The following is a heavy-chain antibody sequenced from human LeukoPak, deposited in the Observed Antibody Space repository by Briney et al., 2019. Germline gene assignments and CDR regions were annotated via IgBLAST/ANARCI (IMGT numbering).Heavy chain of an antibody. CDR1: GYTFTSYA. Sequence: ASVKVSCKASGYTFTSYAMHWVRQAPGQRLEWMGWINAGNGNTKYSQKFQGRVTITRDTSASTAYMELSSLRSEDTAVYYCAGTRGYCSGGSCTIHQIDYWGQGTLVTVSS. V-gene: IGHV1-3*01. D-gene: IGHD2-15*01. J-gene: IGHJ4*02. CDR2: INAGNGNT. CDR3: AGTRGYCSGGSCTIHQIDY.